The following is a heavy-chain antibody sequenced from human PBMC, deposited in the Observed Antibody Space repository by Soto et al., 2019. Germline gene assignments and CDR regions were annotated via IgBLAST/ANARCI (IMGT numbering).Heavy chain of an antibody. CDR3: ARGNYYDSSGYYPLDY. CDR2: IDPSDSYT. J-gene: IGHJ4*02. Sequence: VESLKISCKGSGYSFTSYWISWVRQMPGKGLEWMGRIDPSDSYTNYSPSFQGHVTISADKSISTAYLQWSSLKASDTAMYYCARGNYYDSSGYYPLDYWGQGTLVTVSS. D-gene: IGHD3-22*01. V-gene: IGHV5-10-1*01. CDR1: GYSFTSYW.